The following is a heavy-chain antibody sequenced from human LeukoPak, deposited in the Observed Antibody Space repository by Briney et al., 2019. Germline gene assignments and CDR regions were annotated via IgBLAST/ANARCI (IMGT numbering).Heavy chain of an antibody. V-gene: IGHV3-9*01. J-gene: IGHJ2*01. CDR2: INWNSGSI. D-gene: IGHD3-22*01. CDR1: GFTFDDYA. Sequence: PGGSLRLSCAASGFTFDDYAMHWVRQAPGKGLEWVSGINWNSGSIGYADSVKGRFTISRDNANNSLYLQMNSLRAEDTALYYCAKYTVRITMIKGYFDLWGRGTLVTVSS. CDR3: AKYTVRITMIKGYFDL.